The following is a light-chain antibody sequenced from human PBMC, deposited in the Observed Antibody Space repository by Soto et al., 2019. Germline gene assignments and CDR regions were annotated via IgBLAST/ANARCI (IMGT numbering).Light chain of an antibody. CDR1: SSDVSAYDY. V-gene: IGLV2-11*01. CDR3: SSYTSSVTYL. CDR2: DLN. J-gene: IGLJ1*01. Sequence: QSALTQPRSVSGSPGQSVTISCTGTSSDVSAYDYVSWYQHRPGKPPKLMIYDLNKRPSGVPDRFSGSKSGNTASLTISGLQAEDEAAYYCSSYTSSVTYLFGTGTKLTVL.